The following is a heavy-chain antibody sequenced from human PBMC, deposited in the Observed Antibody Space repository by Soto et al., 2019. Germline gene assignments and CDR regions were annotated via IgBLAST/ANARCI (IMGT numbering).Heavy chain of an antibody. J-gene: IGHJ2*01. Sequence: QLQLQESGSGLVNPSQTLSLTCAVSGGSVTSGGHSCSWIRQTPGKGLEWIGYIYQSGTTFYNPSLERRVTISLDRSKNQFSLRLNSVTAADTAVYYCARSLNWGGWYFDVWGRGILVTVSS. V-gene: IGHV4-30-2*01. CDR3: ARSLNWGGWYFDV. D-gene: IGHD7-27*01. CDR2: IYQSGTT. CDR1: GGSVTSGGHS.